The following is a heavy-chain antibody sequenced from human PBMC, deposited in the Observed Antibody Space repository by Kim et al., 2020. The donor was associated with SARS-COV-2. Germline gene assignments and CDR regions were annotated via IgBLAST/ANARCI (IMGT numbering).Heavy chain of an antibody. Sequence: SETLSLTCTVSGGSISSYYWSWIRQPPGKGLEWIGYIYYSGSTNYNPSLKSRVTISVDTSKNQFSLKLSSVTAADTAVYYCARTGDYYGSSGQYNWFDPWGQGTLVTVSP. J-gene: IGHJ5*02. CDR3: ARTGDYYGSSGQYNWFDP. CDR2: IYYSGST. V-gene: IGHV4-59*01. CDR1: GGSISSYY. D-gene: IGHD3-22*01.